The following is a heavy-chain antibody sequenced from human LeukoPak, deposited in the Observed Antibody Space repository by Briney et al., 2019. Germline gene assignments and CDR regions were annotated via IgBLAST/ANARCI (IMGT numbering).Heavy chain of an antibody. J-gene: IGHJ4*02. V-gene: IGHV3-23*01. CDR3: AKVHWRYYYDSSSRDY. Sequence: QPGGSLRLSCAASGFTFSSYAMSWVRQAPGKGLEWVSAISGSGGSTYYADSVKGRFTISRDNSKNTLYLQMNSLRAEDTAVYYCAKVHWRYYYDSSSRDYWGQGTLVTVSS. CDR2: ISGSGGST. CDR1: GFTFSSYA. D-gene: IGHD3-22*01.